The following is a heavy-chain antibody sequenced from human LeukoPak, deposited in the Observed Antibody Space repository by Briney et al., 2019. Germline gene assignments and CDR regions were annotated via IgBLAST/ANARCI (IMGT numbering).Heavy chain of an antibody. D-gene: IGHD4-23*01. CDR1: GFTFSSYA. CDR3: AKFTGGNFDYFDY. CDR2: ISGNGFSI. Sequence: PGGSLRLSCAASGFTFSSYAMSWVPQAPGKGLEGVSAISGNGFSIYYADSVKGRFTISRDNSKNTLYLQMNSLRAEDTAVYYCAKFTGGNFDYFDYWGQGTLVTVSS. J-gene: IGHJ4*02. V-gene: IGHV3-23*01.